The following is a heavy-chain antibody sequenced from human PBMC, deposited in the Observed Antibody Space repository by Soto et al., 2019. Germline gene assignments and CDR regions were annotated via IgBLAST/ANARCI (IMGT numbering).Heavy chain of an antibody. CDR2: IIPIFGTA. D-gene: IGHD4-17*01. CDR3: ARTTYGDYTYYYYGMDV. Sequence: SVKVSCKASGGTFSSYAISWVRQAPGQGLEWMGGIIPIFGTANYAQKFQGRVTITADESTSTAYMELSSLRSEDTAVYYCARTTYGDYTYYYYGMDVWGQGTRVTVSS. V-gene: IGHV1-69*13. CDR1: GGTFSSYA. J-gene: IGHJ6*02.